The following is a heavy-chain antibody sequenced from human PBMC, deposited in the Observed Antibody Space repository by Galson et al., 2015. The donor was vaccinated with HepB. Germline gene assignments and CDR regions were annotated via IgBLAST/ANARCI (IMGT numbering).Heavy chain of an antibody. J-gene: IGHJ6*02. V-gene: IGHV6-1*01. Sequence: CAISGDSVASNSAVWNWIRQSPSRGLEWLGRTYFRSKWHNDYGISVKSRISINADTSQNQFSLHLGSVTPEDTAVYYCAYGSDVWGQGTTVIVSS. CDR3: AYGSDV. CDR1: GDSVASNSAV. CDR2: TYFRSKWHN.